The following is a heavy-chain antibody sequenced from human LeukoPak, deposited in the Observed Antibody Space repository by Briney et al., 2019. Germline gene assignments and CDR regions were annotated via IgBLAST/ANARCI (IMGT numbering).Heavy chain of an antibody. D-gene: IGHD3-16*01. J-gene: IGHJ5*02. Sequence: GGSLRLSCAATGLTFSSYAMHWVRQAPGKGLEWVAGISYDGSNRYFADSMKGRFTISRDNSKNTLYLQMNSLRIDDTAVYYCARDHQLAYGNWFDPWGQGTLVTVSS. CDR1: GLTFSSYA. V-gene: IGHV3-30-3*01. CDR2: ISYDGSNR. CDR3: ARDHQLAYGNWFDP.